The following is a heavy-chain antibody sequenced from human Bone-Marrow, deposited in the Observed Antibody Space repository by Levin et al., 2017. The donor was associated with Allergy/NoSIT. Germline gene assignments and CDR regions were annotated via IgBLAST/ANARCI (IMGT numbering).Heavy chain of an antibody. D-gene: IGHD6-6*01. CDR3: ARDSFSTSSGLDYYYGLDV. CDR1: GFTLSQYW. CDR2: IKPDGSEK. Sequence: SGGSLRLSCAASGFTLSQYWMTWVRQAPGKGLEWVAKIKPDGSEKYYVDSVKGRFTISRDNTRKSLSLEMNNLRSADTAVYFCARDSFSTSSGLDYYYGLDVWGQGTTVTVSS. J-gene: IGHJ6*02. V-gene: IGHV3-7*01.